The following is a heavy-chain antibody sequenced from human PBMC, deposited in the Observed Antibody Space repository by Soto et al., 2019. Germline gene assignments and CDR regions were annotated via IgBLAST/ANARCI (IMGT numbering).Heavy chain of an antibody. CDR3: AITRGGSWIFDY. J-gene: IGHJ4*02. D-gene: IGHD2-15*01. V-gene: IGHV6-1*01. CDR1: GDSVSSNSAA. Sequence: SQTLSLTCAISGDSVSSNSAAWNCIIHSPSRGLEWLGRTYYRSKWYNDYAVSVKSRITINPDTSKNQFSLQLNSVTPEDTAVYYCAITRGGSWIFDYWGQGTLVTVSS. CDR2: TYYRSKWYN.